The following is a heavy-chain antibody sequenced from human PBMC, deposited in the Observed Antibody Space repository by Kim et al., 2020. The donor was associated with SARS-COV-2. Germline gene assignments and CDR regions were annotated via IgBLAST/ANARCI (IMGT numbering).Heavy chain of an antibody. CDR3: ARDAGGSYGDAFDI. V-gene: IGHV3-74*01. J-gene: IGHJ3*02. D-gene: IGHD1-26*01. Sequence: ADSVQGRLTISRDNAESTLSLQMNSLRAEDTAVYYCARDAGGSYGDAFDIWGQGTMVTVSS.